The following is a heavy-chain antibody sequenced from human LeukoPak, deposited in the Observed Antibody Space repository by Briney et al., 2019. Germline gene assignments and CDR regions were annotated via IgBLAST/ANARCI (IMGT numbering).Heavy chain of an antibody. J-gene: IGHJ4*02. CDR1: GGSISSYY. Sequence: SETLSLTCTVSGGSISSYYWSWIRQPPGKGLEWIGYIYYSGSTNYNPSLKSRVTISVDTSKNQFSLKLSSVTAADTAVYYCARESYYDSSGSFGFDYWGRGTLVTVSS. V-gene: IGHV4-59*01. D-gene: IGHD3-22*01. CDR3: ARESYYDSSGSFGFDY. CDR2: IYYSGST.